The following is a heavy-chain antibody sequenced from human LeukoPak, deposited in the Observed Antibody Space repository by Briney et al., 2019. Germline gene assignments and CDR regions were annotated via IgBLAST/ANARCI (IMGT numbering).Heavy chain of an antibody. Sequence: GGSLRLSCAASGFTFSSYAMSWVRQAPGKGLHWVSSITGSGGSTHYADSVKGRFTISRDNSKNTLYLQMNSLRGEDTAVYYCAKGNCRGTSCYSDYWGQGTLVTVSS. D-gene: IGHD2-2*02. V-gene: IGHV3-23*01. CDR3: AKGNCRGTSCYSDY. J-gene: IGHJ4*02. CDR1: GFTFSSYA. CDR2: ITGSGGST.